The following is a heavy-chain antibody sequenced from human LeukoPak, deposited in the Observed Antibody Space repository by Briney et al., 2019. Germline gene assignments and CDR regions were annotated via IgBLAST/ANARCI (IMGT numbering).Heavy chain of an antibody. J-gene: IGHJ4*02. CDR3: VRRDNAGWNYFDC. CDR2: IYYSGST. V-gene: IGHV4-59*08. Sequence: SETLSLTCTVSGGSTNSHYWCWIRESPGTGVGRSGDIYYSGSTKYNPSFKSRVTISVDTPKNDLSLRLTSVLAADTSIYYCVRRDNAGWNYFDCWGQGILVTVSS. D-gene: IGHD6-19*01. CDR1: GGSTNSHY.